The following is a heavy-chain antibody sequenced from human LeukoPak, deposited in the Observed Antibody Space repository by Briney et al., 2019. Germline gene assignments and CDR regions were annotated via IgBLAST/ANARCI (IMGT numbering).Heavy chain of an antibody. CDR1: GGSISGHY. J-gene: IGHJ5*02. Sequence: PSETLSLTCTVSGGSISGHYWSWIRQSPEKGLESMVYVFSTGSPNYNPSLESRGTISVDTSKNQISLTLISVTAADTALYYCARARYYSDAGSYFIDQWGQGTPVTVSS. D-gene: IGHD3-10*01. CDR2: VFSTGSP. V-gene: IGHV4-59*11. CDR3: ARARYYSDAGSYFIDQ.